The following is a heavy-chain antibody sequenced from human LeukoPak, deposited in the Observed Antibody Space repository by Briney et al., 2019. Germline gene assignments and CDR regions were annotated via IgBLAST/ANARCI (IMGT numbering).Heavy chain of an antibody. J-gene: IGHJ4*02. CDR2: ISFDGGNK. Sequence: GGSLRLSCAASGFTFSTYAMHWVRQAPGKGLEWVAVISFDGGNKYYADSVEGRFTISRDNSKNTVYLQMNSLRAEDTAVYYCARVYSSSWSFDYWGQGTLATVSS. V-gene: IGHV3-30-3*01. D-gene: IGHD6-13*01. CDR3: ARVYSSSWSFDY. CDR1: GFTFSTYA.